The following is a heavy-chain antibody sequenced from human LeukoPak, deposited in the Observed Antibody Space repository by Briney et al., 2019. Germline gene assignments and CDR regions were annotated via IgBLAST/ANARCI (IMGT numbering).Heavy chain of an antibody. Sequence: PGRSLRLSCAASGFTFSSYSMNWVRQAPGKGLEWVSSISSSSSYIYYADSVKGRFTISRDNAKNSLYLQMNSLRAEDTAVYYCARSYPYCGGDCQADWRFDPWGQGTLVTVSS. D-gene: IGHD2-21*01. CDR2: ISSSSSYI. CDR1: GFTFSSYS. CDR3: ARSYPYCGGDCQADWRFDP. J-gene: IGHJ5*02. V-gene: IGHV3-21*01.